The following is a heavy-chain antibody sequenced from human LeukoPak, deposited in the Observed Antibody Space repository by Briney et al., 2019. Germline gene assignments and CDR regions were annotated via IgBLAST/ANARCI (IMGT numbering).Heavy chain of an antibody. CDR1: GFTFSNYA. CDR3: AKRELLRMYYFDY. CDR2: ISGSGSGT. D-gene: IGHD1-26*01. V-gene: IGHV3-23*01. J-gene: IGHJ4*02. Sequence: GGPLRLSCAASGFTFSNYAMSWVRQAPGKGLDWVSSISGSGSGTYYADSVKGRFTISRDNSKNTLYLQINSLRAEDTAVYYCAKRELLRMYYFDYWGQGTLVTVSS.